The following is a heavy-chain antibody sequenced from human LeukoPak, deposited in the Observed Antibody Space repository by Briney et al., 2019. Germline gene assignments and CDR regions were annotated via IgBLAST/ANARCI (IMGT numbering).Heavy chain of an antibody. CDR1: GFTFSDYY. D-gene: IGHD2-15*01. V-gene: IGHV3-7*03. CDR3: ARDRWYCSGGSCYVNYFDY. Sequence: PGGSLRLSCAASGFTFSDYYMSWIRQAPGKGLEWVANIKQDGSEKYYVDSVKGRFTISRDNAKNSLYLQMNSLRAEDTAVYYCARDRWYCSGGSCYVNYFDYWGQGTLVTVSS. CDR2: IKQDGSEK. J-gene: IGHJ4*02.